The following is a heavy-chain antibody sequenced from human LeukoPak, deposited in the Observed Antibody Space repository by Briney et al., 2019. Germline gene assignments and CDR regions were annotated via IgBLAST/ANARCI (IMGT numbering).Heavy chain of an antibody. CDR3: AKATGEAAHPDY. CDR1: GFTFSSYW. V-gene: IGHV3-33*06. D-gene: IGHD2-15*01. Sequence: PGGSLRLSCAASGFTFSSYWMSWVRQAPGKGLEWVAVIWYDGSNKYYADSVKGRFTISRDNSKNTLYLQMNSLRAEDTAVYYCAKATGEAAHPDYWGQGTLVTVSS. J-gene: IGHJ4*02. CDR2: IWYDGSNK.